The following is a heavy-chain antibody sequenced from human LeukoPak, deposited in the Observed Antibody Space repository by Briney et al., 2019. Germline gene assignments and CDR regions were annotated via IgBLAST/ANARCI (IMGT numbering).Heavy chain of an antibody. D-gene: IGHD5-12*01. V-gene: IGHV3-74*01. Sequence: GSLRLSCAASGFTFSNYWMHWVRQAPGKGLVWVSRINSDGIDTSYADSVKGRFTISRDNAKNTLNLQMNSLRAEDTAVYYCAKEVATKSLDYWGQGTLVTVSS. CDR2: INSDGIDT. J-gene: IGHJ4*02. CDR1: GFTFSNYW. CDR3: AKEVATKSLDY.